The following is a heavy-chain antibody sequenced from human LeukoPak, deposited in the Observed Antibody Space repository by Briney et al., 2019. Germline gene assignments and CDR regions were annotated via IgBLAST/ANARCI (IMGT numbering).Heavy chain of an antibody. Sequence: PSVTLSLTCTVSGYSISSGYYWGWIRQHPGKGLEWIGRISHSGSTYYNLSLKSRVTISVDTSKNQFSLTLSSVTAADTAVYYCARAPLTDSSGYYPHDAFDIWGQGTMVTVSS. D-gene: IGHD3-22*01. CDR3: ARAPLTDSSGYYPHDAFDI. V-gene: IGHV4-38-2*02. CDR1: GYSISSGYY. J-gene: IGHJ3*02. CDR2: ISHSGST.